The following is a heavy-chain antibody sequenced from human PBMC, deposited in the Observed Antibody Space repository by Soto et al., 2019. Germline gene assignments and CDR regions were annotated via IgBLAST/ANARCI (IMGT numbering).Heavy chain of an antibody. CDR1: GGSIRSDDYY. V-gene: IGHV4-30-4*08. Sequence: QVQLQESGPGLVKPSQTLSLTCTVSGGSIRSDDYYWSWIRQSPDKGLEWIGHIYEGGTTYYNPSLKXRXTXSXYTSKTQFSLKVNSVTAADTAVYYCARGPSGDKVDSWGQGILVTVSS. D-gene: IGHD7-27*01. J-gene: IGHJ4*02. CDR3: ARGPSGDKVDS. CDR2: IYEGGTT.